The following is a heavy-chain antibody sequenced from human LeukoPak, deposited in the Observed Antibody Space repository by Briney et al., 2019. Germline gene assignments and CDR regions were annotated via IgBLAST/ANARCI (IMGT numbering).Heavy chain of an antibody. CDR1: GYTFAAYY. D-gene: IGHD5-24*01. J-gene: IGHJ4*02. V-gene: IGHV1-2*02. CDR3: ARAVATKTYYFDY. CDR2: INPKSGNA. Sequence: ASVKVSCKASGYTFAAYYMHWVRQAPGQGLEWMGWINPKSGNANYAQKFQGRVTMTWDTSISTAYMELSSLGSEDTAVYYCARAVATKTYYFDYWGQGTLVTVSS.